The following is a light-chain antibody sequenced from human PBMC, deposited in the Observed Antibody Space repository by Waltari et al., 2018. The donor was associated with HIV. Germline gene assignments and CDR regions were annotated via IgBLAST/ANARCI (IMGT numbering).Light chain of an antibody. J-gene: IGLJ1*01. Sequence: QSALTQPASVSGSPGQSITISCTGTSSDVGGYNSVSWYQPHPGKAPKLMIYEVSNRPSGFSTRVSGSKSGNTASLTISGLQAEDEADYYCSSYTSSSNYVFVTGTKVTVL. CDR2: EVS. CDR3: SSYTSSSNYV. CDR1: SSDVGGYNS. V-gene: IGLV2-14*01.